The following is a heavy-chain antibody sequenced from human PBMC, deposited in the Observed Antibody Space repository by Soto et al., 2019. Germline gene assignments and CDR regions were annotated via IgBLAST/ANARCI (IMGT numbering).Heavy chain of an antibody. Sequence: QVQLQQWGAGLLKPSETLSLTCAVYGGSFSGYYWSWIRQPPGKGLEWIEEINHSGSTNYNPSLKSRVTISVDTSKNQFSLKLSSVTAADTAVYYCARGAVRGVIEVHYYYYGMDVWGQGTTVTVSS. CDR2: INHSGST. CDR1: GGSFSGYY. V-gene: IGHV4-34*01. J-gene: IGHJ6*02. D-gene: IGHD3-10*01. CDR3: ARGAVRGVIEVHYYYYGMDV.